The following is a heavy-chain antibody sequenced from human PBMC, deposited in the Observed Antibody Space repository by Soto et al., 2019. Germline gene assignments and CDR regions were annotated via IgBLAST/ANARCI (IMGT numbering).Heavy chain of an antibody. CDR2: ISSTGLYT. D-gene: IGHD3-22*01. J-gene: IGHJ5*02. CDR1: GFSFTTYG. V-gene: IGHV3-23*01. Sequence: PGGSLRLFCAASGFSFTTYGMSWVRQAPGKGLEWVSDISSTGLYTYLADSVKGRFTISRDNSKNTLYLQMNSLRVDDTAVYFCTKSWLFEKNWFDPWGQGTLVTVSS. CDR3: TKSWLFEKNWFDP.